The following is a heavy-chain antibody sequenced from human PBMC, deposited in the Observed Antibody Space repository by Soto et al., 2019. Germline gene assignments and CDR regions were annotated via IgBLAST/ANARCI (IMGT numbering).Heavy chain of an antibody. D-gene: IGHD2-15*01. CDR2: INSDGSVS. Sequence: EVQLVESGGGLVQPGGSLRLSCAASGFTFSNYWMYWVRQAPGEGLVWVSRINSDGSVSSYADSVKGRLTISRDNVKNTLSLQMDSLRAEDTAVYYCARGDCVGGTCYSLAGSFYYYMDVWGKGTTVTVFS. CDR3: ARGDCVGGTCYSLAGSFYYYMDV. J-gene: IGHJ6*03. CDR1: GFTFSNYW. V-gene: IGHV3-74*01.